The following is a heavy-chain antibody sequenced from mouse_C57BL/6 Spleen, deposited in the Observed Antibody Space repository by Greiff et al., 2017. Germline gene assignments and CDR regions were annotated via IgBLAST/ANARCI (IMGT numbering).Heavy chain of an antibody. CDR2: ISYDGSN. V-gene: IGHV3-6*01. CDR1: GYSITSGYY. J-gene: IGHJ1*03. CDR3: ARGDDGYYASPNGMGCDV. Sequence: EVKLVESGPGLVKPSQSLSLTCSVTGYSITSGYYWNWIRQFPGNKLEWMGYISYDGSNNYNPSLKNRISITRDTSKNQFFLKLNSVTTEDTATXYGARGDDGYYASPNGMGCDVWGTGTTVTVSS. D-gene: IGHD2-3*01.